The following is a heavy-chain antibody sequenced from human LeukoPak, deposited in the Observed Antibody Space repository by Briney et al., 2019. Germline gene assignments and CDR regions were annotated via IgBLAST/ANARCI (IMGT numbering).Heavy chain of an antibody. V-gene: IGHV1-24*01. D-gene: IGHD3-22*01. CDR1: RYILTELS. CDR3: ATESPITMIVVVSRVDAFDI. CDR2: FDPEDGET. Sequence: ASVNVSCKVTRYILTELSMHWVRQAPGKGLEWMGGFDPEDGETIYAQKFQGRVTMTEDTSTDTAYMELSSLRSEDTAVYYCATESPITMIVVVSRVDAFDIWGQGTMVSVSS. J-gene: IGHJ3*02.